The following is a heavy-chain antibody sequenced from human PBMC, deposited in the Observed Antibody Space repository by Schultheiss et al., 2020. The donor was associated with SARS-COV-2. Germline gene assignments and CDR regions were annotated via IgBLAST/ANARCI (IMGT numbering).Heavy chain of an antibody. CDR2: ISYDGSNK. J-gene: IGHJ3*01. D-gene: IGHD1-26*01. V-gene: IGHV3-30-3*02. Sequence: GESLKISCTSSGLTFGAYAMTWFRQAPGEGLEWVAVISYDGSNKYYADSVKGRFTISRDNSKNTLYLQMNTLRADDTAVYYCAKSLASDWDTDALDVWGQGTMVTVSS. CDR3: AKSLASDWDTDALDV. CDR1: GLTFGAYA.